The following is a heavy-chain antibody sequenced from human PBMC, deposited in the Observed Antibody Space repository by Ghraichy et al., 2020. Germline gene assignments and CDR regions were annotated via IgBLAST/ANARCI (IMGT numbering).Heavy chain of an antibody. J-gene: IGHJ3*02. CDR2: FDPEDGET. V-gene: IGHV1-24*01. CDR3: ATDPMIEDAFDI. CDR1: GYTLTELS. D-gene: IGHD3-22*01. Sequence: ATVKVSCKVSGYTLTELSMHWVRQAPGKGLEWMGGFDPEDGETIYAQKFQGRVTMTEDTSTDTAYMELSSLRSEDTAVYYCATDPMIEDAFDIWGQGTMVTVSS.